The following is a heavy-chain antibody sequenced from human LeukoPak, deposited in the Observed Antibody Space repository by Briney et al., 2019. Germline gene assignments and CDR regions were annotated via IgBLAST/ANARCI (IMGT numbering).Heavy chain of an antibody. V-gene: IGHV3-23*01. J-gene: IGHJ4*02. CDR1: GFTFSSYT. Sequence: GGSLRFSCAASGFTFSSYTMNWVRQAPGKEPEWVSVITGGGADTYQIDSVKGRFTISRDNSKNTLYLQMNSLRAEDTAVYFCAKGTLGHCNGASCYPLDYWGQGTLVTVSS. D-gene: IGHD2-15*01. CDR3: AKGTLGHCNGASCYPLDY. CDR2: ITGGGADT.